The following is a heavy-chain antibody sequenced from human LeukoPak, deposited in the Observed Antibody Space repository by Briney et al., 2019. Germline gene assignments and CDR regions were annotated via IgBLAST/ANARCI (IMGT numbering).Heavy chain of an antibody. D-gene: IGHD1-7*01. CDR1: GFTFSSYG. CDR3: AKDGEITGTTAGYYFDY. J-gene: IGHJ4*02. CDR2: IWYDGSNK. V-gene: IGHV3-33*06. Sequence: GGSLRLSCAASGFTFSSYGMHWVRQAPGKGLEWVAVIWYDGSNKYYADSVKGRFTISRDNSKNTLYLQMNSLRAEDTAVYYCAKDGEITGTTAGYYFDYWGQGTLVTVSS.